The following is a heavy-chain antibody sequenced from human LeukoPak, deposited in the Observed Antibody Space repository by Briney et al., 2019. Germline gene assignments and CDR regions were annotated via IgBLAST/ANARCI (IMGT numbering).Heavy chain of an antibody. V-gene: IGHV3-21*04. CDR3: AKDRSGYYQSDAFDI. CDR2: ISSSSSYI. Sequence: GSLRLSCAASGFTFSSYAMNWVRQAPGKGLEWVSSISSSSSYIYYADSVKGRFTISRDNSKNTLYLQMNSLRAEDTAVYYCAKDRSGYYQSDAFDIWGQGTMVTVSS. D-gene: IGHD3-22*01. J-gene: IGHJ3*02. CDR1: GFTFSSYA.